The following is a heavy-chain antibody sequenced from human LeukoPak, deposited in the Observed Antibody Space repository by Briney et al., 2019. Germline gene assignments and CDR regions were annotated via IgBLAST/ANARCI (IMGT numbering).Heavy chain of an antibody. CDR1: GFTFTDYY. J-gene: IGHJ4*02. Sequence: GGSLRLSCAASGFTFTDYYMSWIRQAPGKGLEWVSYISSSGSTIYYADSVKGRFTISRDNAKNSLSLQMNSLRADDTAVYYCARDPSAGYYDFWSGYYLWGQGTLVTVSS. D-gene: IGHD3-3*01. CDR2: ISSSGSTI. V-gene: IGHV3-11*01. CDR3: ARDPSAGYYDFWSGYYL.